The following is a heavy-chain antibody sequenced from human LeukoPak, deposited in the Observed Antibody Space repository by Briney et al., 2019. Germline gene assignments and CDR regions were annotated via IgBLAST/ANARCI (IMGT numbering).Heavy chain of an antibody. J-gene: IGHJ3*02. V-gene: IGHV3-30*03. D-gene: IGHD7-27*01. Sequence: PGGSLRLSCAVSGFTFSSYGMHWVRQAPGKGLEWVAVISYDGSNRYYADSVKGRFTISRDTSKNTLYLQMNSLRAEDTALYYCARALGNAFDIWGQGTMVTVSS. CDR3: ARALGNAFDI. CDR1: GFTFSSYG. CDR2: ISYDGSNR.